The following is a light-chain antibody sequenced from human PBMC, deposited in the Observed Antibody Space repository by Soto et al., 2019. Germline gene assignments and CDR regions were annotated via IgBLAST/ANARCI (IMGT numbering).Light chain of an antibody. Sequence: DIQMTQSPSTLSASVGDRVTITCRASQSISSWLAWYQQKPGKAPKLLIYDASSLESGVPSRFSRSGSGTEFTLTISSLQPDDFATYYCQQYNSLITFGQGTRLEIK. CDR1: QSISSW. J-gene: IGKJ5*01. CDR2: DAS. V-gene: IGKV1-5*01. CDR3: QQYNSLIT.